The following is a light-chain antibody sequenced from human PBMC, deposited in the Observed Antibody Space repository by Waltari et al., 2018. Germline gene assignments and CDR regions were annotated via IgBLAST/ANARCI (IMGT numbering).Light chain of an antibody. CDR3: SSYISSSTLEL. J-gene: IGLJ2*01. CDR2: DVS. V-gene: IGLV2-14*03. Sequence: QSALTQPASVSGSPGQSITISCTGTSSHVGTYNYVSWYQQHPGKAPKLMIFDVSIPPSGVSNRFSGSKSGNTASLTISGLQAEDEADYYCSSYISSSTLELFGGGTSLTVL. CDR1: SSHVGTYNY.